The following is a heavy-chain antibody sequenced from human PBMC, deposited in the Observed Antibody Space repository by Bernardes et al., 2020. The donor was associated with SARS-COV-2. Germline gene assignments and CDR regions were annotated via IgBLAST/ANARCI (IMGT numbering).Heavy chain of an antibody. CDR2: ISWDGGST. J-gene: IGHJ6*02. CDR1: GFTFDDYT. CDR3: AKDIKPYYYYYGMDV. V-gene: IGHV3-43*01. Sequence: GGSLRLSCAASGFTFDDYTMHWVRQAPGKGLEWVSLISWDGGSTYYADSVKGRFTISRDNSKNSLYLQMNSLRTEYTALYYCAKDIKPYYYYYGMDVWGQWTMVTV.